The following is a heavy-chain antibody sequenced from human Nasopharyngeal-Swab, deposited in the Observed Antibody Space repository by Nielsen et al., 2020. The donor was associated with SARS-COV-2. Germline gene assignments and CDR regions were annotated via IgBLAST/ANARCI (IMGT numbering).Heavy chain of an antibody. J-gene: IGHJ4*02. D-gene: IGHD6-13*01. CDR1: GFTFSDYY. Sequence: GGSLRLSCAASGFTFSDYYMSWIRQAPGKGLEWVSYISSSGSTIYYADSVKGRFTISRDNAKNSLYLQMNSLRAEDTAVYYCARELQYSSSWNHFDYWGQGTLVTVSS. V-gene: IGHV3-11*01. CDR2: ISSSGSTI. CDR3: ARELQYSSSWNHFDY.